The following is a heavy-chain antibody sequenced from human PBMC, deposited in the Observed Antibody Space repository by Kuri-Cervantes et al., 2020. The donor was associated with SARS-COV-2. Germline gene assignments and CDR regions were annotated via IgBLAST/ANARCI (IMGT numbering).Heavy chain of an antibody. CDR3: ARDLSQYGDPGYDF. D-gene: IGHD4-17*01. V-gene: IGHV3-48*03. J-gene: IGHJ4*02. CDR2: IGNTDSTT. CDR1: GFTFNIYE. Sequence: GESLKISCAASGFTFNIYEMNWVRQAPGKGLEWLSYIGNTDSTTYYADSVKGRFTISRDNAKNLLYLQMNSLRAEDTALYYCARDLSQYGDPGYDFWGQGTLVTVSS.